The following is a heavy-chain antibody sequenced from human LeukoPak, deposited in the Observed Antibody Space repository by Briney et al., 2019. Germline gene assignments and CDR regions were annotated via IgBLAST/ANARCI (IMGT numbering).Heavy chain of an antibody. Sequence: GASVKVSCKASGYTFTGYYMHWVRQSPGQGLEWMGWINPDSGGTNYAQNFQGRVTMTRDTSISTAYMELSRLRSDDTAVYYCAREGTASSSPNWFDPWGQGTLLTVSS. CDR1: GYTFTGYY. D-gene: IGHD6-13*01. J-gene: IGHJ5*02. V-gene: IGHV1-2*02. CDR3: AREGTASSSPNWFDP. CDR2: INPDSGGT.